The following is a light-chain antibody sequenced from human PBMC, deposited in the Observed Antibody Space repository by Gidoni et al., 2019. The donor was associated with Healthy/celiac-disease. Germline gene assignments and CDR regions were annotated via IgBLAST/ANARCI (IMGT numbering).Light chain of an antibody. CDR1: QSISSY. J-gene: IGKJ1*01. CDR2: AAY. Sequence: IQMTQSPSSLSASGGDRVTIPCRASQSISSYVNWYQQKPGKAPKLLIYAAYSLQSGVPSRFSGSGSGTDFTLTISSLQPEDFATYYWQHSYSTPLTFGQGTKVEIK. CDR3: QHSYSTPLT. V-gene: IGKV1-39*01.